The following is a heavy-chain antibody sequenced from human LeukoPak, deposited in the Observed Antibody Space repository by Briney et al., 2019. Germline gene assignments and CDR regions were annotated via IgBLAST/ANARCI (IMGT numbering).Heavy chain of an antibody. J-gene: IGHJ4*02. V-gene: IGHV4-59*12. CDR1: GDSISSYY. D-gene: IGHD6-13*01. Sequence: PSGTLSLTCTVSGDSISSYYRSWIRQPPGKGLEWIGNIFYSGSPNYNPSLKSRGTTSFDTSKNQFSLELSLVTAPDTAVYYCARVGHIVAAGTYDYWGQGTLVTVSS. CDR2: IFYSGSP. CDR3: ARVGHIVAAGTYDY.